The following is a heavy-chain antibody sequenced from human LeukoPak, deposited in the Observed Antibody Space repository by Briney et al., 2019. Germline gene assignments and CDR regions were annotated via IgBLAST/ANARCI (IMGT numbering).Heavy chain of an antibody. J-gene: IGHJ4*02. CDR1: GSTFTSYR. CDR3: ARRVYSSSWSDY. V-gene: IGHV5-51*01. Sequence: GESLQISCEGSGSTFTSYRIGGVRQMHGKGLECMGIIYPGDPDTRYSASFQGQVTISADKSISTAYLQWSSLKASETAMYYCARRVYSSSWSDYWGQGTLVTVSS. D-gene: IGHD6-13*01. CDR2: IYPGDPDT.